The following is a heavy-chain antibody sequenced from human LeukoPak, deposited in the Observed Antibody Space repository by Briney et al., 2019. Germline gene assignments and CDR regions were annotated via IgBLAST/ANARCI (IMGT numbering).Heavy chain of an antibody. CDR3: AKDRQRSTAAAGTEFDY. CDR2: ISGNGIRT. Sequence: GGSLRLSCAASGFTFSSCAMSWVRQAPGKGLEWVSGISGNGIRTYYADSVKGRFTISRDNSKNTLYLQMNSLRDEDTAVYYCAKDRQRSTAAAGTEFDYWGQGTLVTVSS. CDR1: GFTFSSCA. D-gene: IGHD6-13*01. J-gene: IGHJ4*02. V-gene: IGHV3-23*01.